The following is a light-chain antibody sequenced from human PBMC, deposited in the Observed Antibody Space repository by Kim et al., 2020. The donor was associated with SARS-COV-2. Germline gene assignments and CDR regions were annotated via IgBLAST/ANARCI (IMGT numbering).Light chain of an antibody. Sequence: PGGTVALACASSTGAVTGVYDANWVKQKHGQAPRALIYSTSKQHSWAPARFSGSLLGGKAALTLSGVQPEDEAEYYCLLYYGGARVFGGGTKLTVL. CDR3: LLYYGGARV. V-gene: IGLV7-43*01. CDR1: TGAVTGVYD. J-gene: IGLJ3*02. CDR2: STS.